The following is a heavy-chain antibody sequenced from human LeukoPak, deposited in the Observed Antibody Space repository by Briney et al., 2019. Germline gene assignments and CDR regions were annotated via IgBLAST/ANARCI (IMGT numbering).Heavy chain of an antibody. CDR2: INAYNGDT. D-gene: IGHD2-2*01. J-gene: IGHJ6*03. V-gene: IGHV1-18*01. CDR1: GYTFTNYG. CDR3: ARWGLVAPGTYYYYYMDV. Sequence: ASVKVSCMASGYTFTNYGVSWVRQAPGPGLEWMGWINAYNGDTHYAQNLQGRLTMTTDTSTSMAFMELRSLRPDDTAVYFCARWGLVAPGTYYYYYMDVWGRGTTVTVSS.